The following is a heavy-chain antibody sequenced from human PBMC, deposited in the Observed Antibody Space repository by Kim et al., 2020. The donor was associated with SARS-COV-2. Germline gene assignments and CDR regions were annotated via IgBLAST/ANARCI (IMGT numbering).Heavy chain of an antibody. Sequence: GESLKISCKGSGYSFTSYWISWVRQMPGKGLEWMGRIDPSDSYTNYSPSFQGHVTISADKSISTAYLQWSSLKASDTAMYYCARLGDSSGYDLYYFDYWGQGTLVTVSS. CDR1: GYSFTSYW. CDR2: IDPSDSYT. CDR3: ARLGDSSGYDLYYFDY. V-gene: IGHV5-10-1*01. D-gene: IGHD3-22*01. J-gene: IGHJ4*02.